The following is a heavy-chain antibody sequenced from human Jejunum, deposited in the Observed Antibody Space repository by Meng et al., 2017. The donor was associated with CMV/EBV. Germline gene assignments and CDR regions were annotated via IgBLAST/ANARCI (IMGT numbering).Heavy chain of an antibody. D-gene: IGHD2-21*01. CDR3: ARGSPEVN. V-gene: IGHV1-2*02. Sequence: VSCKASGYTFTGYYLYWVRQAPGQGLEWMGWIDPINGSTTYAQNFQGRVTVTRDTSTTTVHMELRNLRSEDTAVYYCARGSPEVNWGQGTLVTVSS. J-gene: IGHJ4*02. CDR2: IDPINGST. CDR1: GYTFTGYY.